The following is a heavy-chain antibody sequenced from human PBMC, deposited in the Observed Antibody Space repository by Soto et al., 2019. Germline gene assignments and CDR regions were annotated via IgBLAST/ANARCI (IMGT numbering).Heavy chain of an antibody. CDR1: GFSFGSYA. Sequence: PXESLVLSCAASGFSFGSYALSWVRQAPGKGLEWVSTISGSDGKTFYADSVKGRFSISRDTSQSTLYLQMNSLRADDTAMYYCARWSYLDYWGQGTRVTVSS. J-gene: IGHJ4*02. V-gene: IGHV3-23*01. CDR3: ARWSYLDY. CDR2: ISGSDGKT. D-gene: IGHD3-3*01.